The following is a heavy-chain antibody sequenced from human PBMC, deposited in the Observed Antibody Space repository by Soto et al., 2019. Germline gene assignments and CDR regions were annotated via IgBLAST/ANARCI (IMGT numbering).Heavy chain of an antibody. CDR2: IIPMFGTT. Sequence: QGQLVQSGGEVKKPGSSVKGSCKGAGGTLNSYAIAGGRQAPGEGLEWMGGIIPMFGTTNYEHKFQGRDSMAAADSTSTALMVLSSLRPEDTANYFCEIYYPSGYDDTLDVWGQVNTVTRSS. CDR3: EIYYPSGYDDTLDV. J-gene: IGHJ6*02. D-gene: IGHD2-2*03. CDR1: GGTLNSYA. V-gene: IGHV1-69*19.